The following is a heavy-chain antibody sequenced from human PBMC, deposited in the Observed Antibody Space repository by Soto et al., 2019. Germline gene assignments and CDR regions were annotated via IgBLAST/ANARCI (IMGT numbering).Heavy chain of an antibody. CDR3: AKTYYYDSSGYAPTFDY. Sequence: GSLRLSCAASGFTFSSYAMSWVRQAPGKGLEWVSAISGSGGSTYYADSVKGRFTFSRDNSKNTLYLQMNSLRAEDTAVYYCAKTYYYDSSGYAPTFDYWGQGTLVTVSS. CDR1: GFTFSSYA. V-gene: IGHV3-23*01. J-gene: IGHJ4*02. CDR2: ISGSGGST. D-gene: IGHD3-22*01.